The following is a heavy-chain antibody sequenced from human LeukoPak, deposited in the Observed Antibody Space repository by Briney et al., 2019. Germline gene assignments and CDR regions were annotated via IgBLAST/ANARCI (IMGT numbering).Heavy chain of an antibody. CDR3: AHVTVHDSFDI. J-gene: IGHJ3*02. CDR1: GFSLSTSGVG. Sequence: ESGPTLVKPTQPLTLTCTFSGFSLSTSGVGVGWIRQPPGKALEWLALIYWNDDKRYSPSLKSRLTITKDTSKNQVVLTMTNMDPVDTATYYCAHVTVHDSFDIWGQGTMVTVSS. D-gene: IGHD1-14*01. CDR2: IYWNDDK. V-gene: IGHV2-5*01.